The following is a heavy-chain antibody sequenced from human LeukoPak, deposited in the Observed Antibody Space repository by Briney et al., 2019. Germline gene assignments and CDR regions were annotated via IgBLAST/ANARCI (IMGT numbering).Heavy chain of an antibody. V-gene: IGHV3-20*04. CDR1: GSTFIDHW. D-gene: IGHD1-26*01. Sequence: GGSLRLSCAASGSTFIDHWMSWVRQAPEKGLEWVSGINWNGGSTGYADSVKGRFTISRDHAKNSLYLQMNSLRAEDTALYYCARDGLLGAFDIRGQGTMVTVSS. CDR3: ARDGLLGAFDI. J-gene: IGHJ3*02. CDR2: INWNGGST.